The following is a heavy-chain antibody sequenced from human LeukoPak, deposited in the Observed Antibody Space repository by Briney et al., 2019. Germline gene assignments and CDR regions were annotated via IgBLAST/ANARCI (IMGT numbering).Heavy chain of an antibody. CDR1: GYSENFYG. Sequence: GASVKVSCKTSGYSENFYGITWVRQVAGQGLEWMGWISAQHGQTEYAPNSQDRVTMTTDTYTNTAYMELRSLRAEDTAVYYCAKRALTSHFDYWGQGTLVTVSS. CDR2: ISAQHGQT. J-gene: IGHJ4*02. V-gene: IGHV1-18*01. CDR3: AKRALTSHFDY.